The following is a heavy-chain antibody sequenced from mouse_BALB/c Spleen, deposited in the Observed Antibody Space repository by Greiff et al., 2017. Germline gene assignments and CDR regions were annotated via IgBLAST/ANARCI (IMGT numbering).Heavy chain of an antibody. J-gene: IGHJ3*01. CDR2: ISDGGSYT. D-gene: IGHD2-4*01. CDR3: ARDYDYGFAY. Sequence: EVMLVESGGGLVKPGGSLKLSCAASGFTFSDYYMYWVRQTPEKRLEWVATISDGGSYTYYPDSVKGRFTISRDNAKNNLYLQMSSLKSEDTAMYYCARDYDYGFAYWGQGTLVTVSA. CDR1: GFTFSDYY. V-gene: IGHV5-4*02.